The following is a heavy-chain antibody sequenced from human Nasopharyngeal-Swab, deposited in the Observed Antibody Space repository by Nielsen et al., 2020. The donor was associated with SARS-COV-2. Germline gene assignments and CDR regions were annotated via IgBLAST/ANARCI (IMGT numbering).Heavy chain of an antibody. CDR1: GGSISRYY. V-gene: IGHV4-59*08. Sequence: SETLSLTCAVSGGSISRYYWSWIRQPPGEGLEWIGYVNYTGSTNYNPSRKSRVTISVDTSKNHFSLRLSSVTAADTAVYFCARQRQYQLLTYSYYYGMDVWGQGTTVTVSS. CDR2: VNYTGST. J-gene: IGHJ6*02. CDR3: ARQRQYQLLTYSYYYGMDV. D-gene: IGHD2-2*01.